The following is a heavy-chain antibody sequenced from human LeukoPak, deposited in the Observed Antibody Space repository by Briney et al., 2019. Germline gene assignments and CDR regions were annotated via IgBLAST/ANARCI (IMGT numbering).Heavy chain of an antibody. Sequence: GGSLRLSCAASGFTFSSYAMSWVRQAPGKGLEWVSAISGSGGSTYYADSVKGRFTISRDNSKNTLYLQMNSLRAEDTAVYYCAKPTAYSSSWYEPFDPWGQGTLVTVSS. V-gene: IGHV3-23*01. CDR2: ISGSGGST. J-gene: IGHJ5*02. CDR3: AKPTAYSSSWYEPFDP. D-gene: IGHD6-13*01. CDR1: GFTFSSYA.